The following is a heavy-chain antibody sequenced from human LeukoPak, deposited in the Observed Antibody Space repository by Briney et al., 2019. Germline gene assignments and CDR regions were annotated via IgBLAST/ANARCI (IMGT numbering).Heavy chain of an antibody. J-gene: IGHJ4*02. D-gene: IGHD3-22*01. V-gene: IGHV3-33*01. CDR3: ARAYYLDSSVTPDY. Sequence: GRSLRLSCAASGFTFSIYGMHWVRQAPGKGLEWVALIRYEESNKYYADSVKGRFTISRDNSKNTVYLQMNSLRAEDTAVYYCARAYYLDSSVTPDYWGQGTLVTVSS. CDR2: IRYEESNK. CDR1: GFTFSIYG.